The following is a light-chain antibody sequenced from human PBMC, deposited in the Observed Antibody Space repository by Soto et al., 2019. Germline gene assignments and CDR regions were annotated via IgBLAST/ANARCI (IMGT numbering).Light chain of an antibody. CDR3: QQYNNWPPWT. CDR2: GTS. J-gene: IGKJ1*01. Sequence: EIVMTQSPATLSVSPGERVTLSCRASQSISSNLAWYQQKPGQAPSLLMYGTSTRATGIPARFGGSGSGTEFTLTISSLQSEDFAVYYCQQYNNWPPWTFGQGTKVEIK. CDR1: QSISSN. V-gene: IGKV3-15*01.